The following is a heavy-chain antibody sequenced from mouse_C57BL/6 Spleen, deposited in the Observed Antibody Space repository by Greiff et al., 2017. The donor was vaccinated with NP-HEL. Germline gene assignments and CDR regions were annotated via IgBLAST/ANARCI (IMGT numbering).Heavy chain of an antibody. D-gene: IGHD2-4*01. CDR3: ARVEYDYDLYAMDY. Sequence: EVQLQQSGPELVKPGASVKISCKASGYSFTGYYMNWVKQSPEKSLEWIGEINPSTGGTTYNQKFKAKATLTVDKSSSTAYMQLKSLTSEDSAVYYGARVEYDYDLYAMDYWGQGTSVTVSS. CDR2: INPSTGGT. V-gene: IGHV1-42*01. CDR1: GYSFTGYY. J-gene: IGHJ4*01.